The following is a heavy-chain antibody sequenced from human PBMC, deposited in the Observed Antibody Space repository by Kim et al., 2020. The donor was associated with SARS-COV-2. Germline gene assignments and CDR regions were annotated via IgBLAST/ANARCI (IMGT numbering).Heavy chain of an antibody. V-gene: IGHV3-23*01. Sequence: GGSLRLSCTASGFTFSSYAMSWVRQAPGKGLEWVSAISGSGGSTYYADSVKGRFTISRDNSKNTLYLQMNSLRAEDTAVYYCAKDQGGLLFTSYFDYWGQGTLVTVSS. D-gene: IGHD3-10*01. CDR2: ISGSGGST. CDR3: AKDQGGLLFTSYFDY. CDR1: GFTFSSYA. J-gene: IGHJ4*02.